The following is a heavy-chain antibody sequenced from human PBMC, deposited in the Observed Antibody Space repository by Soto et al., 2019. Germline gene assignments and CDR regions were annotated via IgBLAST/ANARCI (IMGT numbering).Heavy chain of an antibody. CDR1: GYSFTSLD. Sequence: QVQLVQSGAEVRETGASVKVSCKASGYSFTSLDINWVRQTAGQGLEWMGWMQPSTGRTGYAQKFQGRVTMTRDTSINTAYMELTTLTSDDPAFYYRARGVSAGVDYWGQGTLVTVSS. CDR2: MQPSTGRT. CDR3: ARGVSAGVDY. J-gene: IGHJ4*02. D-gene: IGHD1-26*01. V-gene: IGHV1-8*01.